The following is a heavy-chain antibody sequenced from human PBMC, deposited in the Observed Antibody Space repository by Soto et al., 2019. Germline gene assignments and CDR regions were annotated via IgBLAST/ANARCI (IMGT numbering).Heavy chain of an antibody. V-gene: IGHV4-39*07. D-gene: IGHD3-3*01. J-gene: IGHJ4*02. Sequence: PSETLSLTCTVSGGSISSSSYYWGWIRQPPGKGLEWIGSIYYSGSTYYNPSLKSRVTISVDTSKNQFSLKLSSVTAADTAVYYCARVSQGSGYYPFDYWGQGTLVTVSS. CDR3: ARVSQGSGYYPFDY. CDR1: GGSISSSSYY. CDR2: IYYSGST.